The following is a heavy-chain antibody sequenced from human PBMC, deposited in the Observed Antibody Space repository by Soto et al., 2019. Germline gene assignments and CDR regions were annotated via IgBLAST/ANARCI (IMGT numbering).Heavy chain of an antibody. D-gene: IGHD3-22*01. CDR1: GYTFTSYG. J-gene: IGHJ4*02. Sequence: ASVKVSCKASGYTFTSYGIGWVRQAPGQGLEWMGWISAYNGNTNYAQKLQGRVTMTTDTSTSTAYMELRSLRSDDTAVYYCARVRDSSGYYYPRYWGQGTLVTVSS. V-gene: IGHV1-18*04. CDR2: ISAYNGNT. CDR3: ARVRDSSGYYYPRY.